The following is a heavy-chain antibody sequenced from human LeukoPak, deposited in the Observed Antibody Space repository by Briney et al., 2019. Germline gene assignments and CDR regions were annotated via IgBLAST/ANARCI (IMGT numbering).Heavy chain of an antibody. J-gene: IGHJ5*02. D-gene: IGHD1-1*01. V-gene: IGHV1-2*02. CDR2: INPNSGGT. CDR1: GYTFTGYY. CDR3: ARAKPQWYNWNNWFDP. Sequence: ASVKVSCKASGYTFTGYYMHWVRQASGQGLEWMGWINPNSGGTNYAQKFQGRVTMTRDTSISTAYMELSRLRSDDTAVYYCARAKPQWYNWNNWFDPWGQGTLVTVSS.